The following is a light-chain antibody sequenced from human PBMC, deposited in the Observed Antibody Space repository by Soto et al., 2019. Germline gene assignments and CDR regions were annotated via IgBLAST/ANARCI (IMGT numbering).Light chain of an antibody. CDR3: QQYCRSPRT. V-gene: IGKV3-20*01. Sequence: EIVLTQSPGTLSLSPGERVTLSCRASQSLSGSYLAWYQQKPGQAPRLLIHGASSRATGIPDRFSGSGSGTDCTLTSSRLEPEDSAVYYCQQYCRSPRTFGQGTKVEI. CDR2: GAS. CDR1: QSLSGSY. J-gene: IGKJ1*01.